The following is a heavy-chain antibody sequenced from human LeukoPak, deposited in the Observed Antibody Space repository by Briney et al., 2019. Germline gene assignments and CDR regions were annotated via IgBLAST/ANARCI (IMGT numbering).Heavy chain of an antibody. CDR1: GGTFSSYA. D-gene: IGHD5-24*01. CDR3: AVRQSPRDKGRWLQLSLGYYYYYMDV. Sequence: SVKVSCKASGGTFSSYAISWVRQAPGQGLEWMGGIIPIFGTANYAQKFQGRVTITADESTSTAYMELSSLRSEDTAVYYCAVRQSPRDKGRWLQLSLGYYYYYMDVWGKGTTVTISS. V-gene: IGHV1-69*13. J-gene: IGHJ6*03. CDR2: IIPIFGTA.